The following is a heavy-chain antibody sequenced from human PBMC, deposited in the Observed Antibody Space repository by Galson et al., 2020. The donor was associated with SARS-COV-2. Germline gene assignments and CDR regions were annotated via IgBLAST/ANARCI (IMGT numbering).Heavy chain of an antibody. V-gene: IGHV3-21*06. CDR3: VREIASREDGDDHIED. Sequence: GGSLRLSCVVSGFTFSDYAMNWVRQAPGKGLEWVSSMRSSGRNYISYADSVKGRFTISRDHAKNSLYLEMNSLRTEDTAVYYCVREIASREDGDDHIEDWGQGTLVSVSS. CDR1: GFTFSDYA. D-gene: IGHD4-17*01. CDR2: MRSSGRNYI. J-gene: IGHJ1*01.